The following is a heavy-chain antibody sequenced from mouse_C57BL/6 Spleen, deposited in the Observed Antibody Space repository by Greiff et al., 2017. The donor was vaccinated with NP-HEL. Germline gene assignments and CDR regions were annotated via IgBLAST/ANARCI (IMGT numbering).Heavy chain of an antibody. CDR3: ARSPDYGAMDY. V-gene: IGHV1-4*01. CDR1: GYTFTSYT. J-gene: IGHJ4*01. CDR2: LNPSSGYT. Sequence: QVQLKESGAELARPGASVKMSCKASGYTFTSYTLHWVKQRPGPGLEWIGYLNPSSGYTKYNQKFKDKATLTADKSSSTAYMQLSSLTSEDSAVYYCARSPDYGAMDYWGQGTSVTVSS.